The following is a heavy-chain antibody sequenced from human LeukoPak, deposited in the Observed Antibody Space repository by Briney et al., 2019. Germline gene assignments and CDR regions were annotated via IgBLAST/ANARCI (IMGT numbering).Heavy chain of an antibody. D-gene: IGHD2-2*01. CDR2: IYYSGST. Sequence: SETLSLTCTVSGGSISSSSYYWGWIRQPPGKGLEWIGSIYYSGSTNYNPSLKRRVTISVDTSKNQFSLKVSSVTAADTAVYYCARHAKLGYCSSTSCYGVFFDYWGQGTLVTVSS. J-gene: IGHJ4*02. V-gene: IGHV4-39*01. CDR1: GGSISSSSYY. CDR3: ARHAKLGYCSSTSCYGVFFDY.